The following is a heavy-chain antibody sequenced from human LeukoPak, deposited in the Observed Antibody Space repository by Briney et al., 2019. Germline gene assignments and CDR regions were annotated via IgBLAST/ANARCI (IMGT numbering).Heavy chain of an antibody. V-gene: IGHV1-18*01. J-gene: IGHJ4*02. CDR1: AYTFTSYA. D-gene: IGHD3-3*01. Sequence: ASVKVSCKASAYTFTSYAISWVRQAPGQGLEWMGWISAYNGNTNYAQNLQGRVTMTTDTSTSTAYMEVRSLRSDDTAVYYCARVRDFWSGYSVDYWGQGTLVTVSS. CDR2: ISAYNGNT. CDR3: ARVRDFWSGYSVDY.